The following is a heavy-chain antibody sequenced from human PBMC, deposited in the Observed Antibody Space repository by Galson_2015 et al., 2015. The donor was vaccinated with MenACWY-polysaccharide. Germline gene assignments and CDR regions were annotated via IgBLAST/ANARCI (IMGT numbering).Heavy chain of an antibody. D-gene: IGHD1-1*01. J-gene: IGHJ4*02. CDR2: INGDGNST. CDR1: GFTFSDYY. V-gene: IGHV3-74*01. Sequence: SLRLSCAASGFTFSDYYMSWIRQAPGKGLVWVSRINGDGNSTNCADSVKGRFTISRDNAKNTLYLQMNSLRAEDTAVYYCTKDFDWNDGHWGQGTLVTVSS. CDR3: TKDFDWNDGH.